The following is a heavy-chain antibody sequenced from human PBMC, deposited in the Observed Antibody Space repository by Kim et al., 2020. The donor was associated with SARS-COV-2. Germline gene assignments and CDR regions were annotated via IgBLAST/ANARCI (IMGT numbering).Heavy chain of an antibody. D-gene: IGHD3-10*01. J-gene: IGHJ4*02. CDR2: INPSGGST. Sequence: ASLKVSCKASGYTFTSYYMHWVRQAPGQGLEWMGIINPSGGSTSYAQKFQGRVTMTRDTSTSTVYMELSSLRSEDTAVYYCSRVGLPRYDGSGSYLYWGQGTLVTVSS. V-gene: IGHV1-46*01. CDR3: SRVGLPRYDGSGSYLY. CDR1: GYTFTSYY.